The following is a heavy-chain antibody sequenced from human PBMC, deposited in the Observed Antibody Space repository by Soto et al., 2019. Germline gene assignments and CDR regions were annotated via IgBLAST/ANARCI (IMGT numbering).Heavy chain of an antibody. J-gene: IGHJ4*02. CDR1: GFTLSSFS. D-gene: IGHD2-21*01. CDR2: ITTGNDYI. V-gene: IGHV3-21*01. Sequence: GGSLRLSCVGSGFTLSSFSMSWVRQTPGKGLEWVSSITTGNDYISYADSVKGRCTISRDNAKNSLFLRMNSLRADDTALYFCARARLFLGSFDYWGQGTLVTVSS. CDR3: ARARLFLGSFDY.